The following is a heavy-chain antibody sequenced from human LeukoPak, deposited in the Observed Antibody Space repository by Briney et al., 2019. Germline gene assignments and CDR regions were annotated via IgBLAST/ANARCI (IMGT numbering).Heavy chain of an antibody. D-gene: IGHD3-22*01. J-gene: IGHJ5*02. CDR2: ISNDGGGT. CDR1: GFIFNNYC. V-gene: IGHV3-23*01. CDR3: AKGNSGYFADL. Sequence: GGSLRLSCSASGFIFNNYCLMWVRQAPGKGPEWVSAISNDGGGTTYADFVKGRFTISRDNSKNTLSLQMNSLRPEDAAIYSCAKGNSGYFADLWGQGTVVTVYS.